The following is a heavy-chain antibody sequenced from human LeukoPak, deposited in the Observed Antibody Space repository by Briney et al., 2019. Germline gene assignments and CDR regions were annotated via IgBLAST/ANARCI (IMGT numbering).Heavy chain of an antibody. V-gene: IGHV1-69*04. CDR2: IIPILGIA. D-gene: IGHD5-12*01. J-gene: IGHJ5*02. Sequence: SVTVSCKASGGTFSSYAISWVRQAPGQGLEWMGRIIPILGIANYAQKFQGRVTITADKSTSTAYMELSSLRSEDTAVYYCARALRGGYALLSWSWFDPWGQGTLVTVSS. CDR3: ARALRGGYALLSWSWFDP. CDR1: GGTFSSYA.